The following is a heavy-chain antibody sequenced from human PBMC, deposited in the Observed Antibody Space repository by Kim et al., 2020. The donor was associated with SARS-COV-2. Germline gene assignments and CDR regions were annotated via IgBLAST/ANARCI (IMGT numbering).Heavy chain of an antibody. Sequence: GGSLRLSCAASGFSFSDYYMSWIRQAPGKGLEWVSYISAPGSIIYYADSMQGRFTVSRDNAKNSVYLEMDSLRAEDTAVYYCARVQWTSSCFDYWGQGTLVTVSS. CDR3: ARVQWTSSCFDY. CDR1: GFSFSDYY. CDR2: ISAPGSII. V-gene: IGHV3-11*01. D-gene: IGHD6-13*01. J-gene: IGHJ4*02.